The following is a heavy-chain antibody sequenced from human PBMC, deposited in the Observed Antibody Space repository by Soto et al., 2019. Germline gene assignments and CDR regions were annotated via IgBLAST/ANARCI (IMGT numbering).Heavy chain of an antibody. CDR1: GSTFSSRN. Sequence: QEQLVQSGAEVKKPGSSVKVSCKASGSTFSSRNINWVRQAPGQGLEWMGGIIPRLGTADYAQKFRDRVTLAADESTRTASMELRALRSDDTAVYYCARGMFIALEALDRDAFDVWGQGTMVTVSS. CDR3: ARGMFIALEALDRDAFDV. CDR2: IIPRLGTA. V-gene: IGHV1-69*01. D-gene: IGHD3-16*01. J-gene: IGHJ3*01.